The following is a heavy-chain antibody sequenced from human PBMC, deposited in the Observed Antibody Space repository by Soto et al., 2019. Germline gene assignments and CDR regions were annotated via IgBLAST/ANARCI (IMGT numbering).Heavy chain of an antibody. CDR2: IWYDGSNK. CDR3: ARDIPGGYFDY. V-gene: IGHV3-33*01. Sequence: QVQLVESGGGVVQPGRSLRLSCAASGFTFSSYGMHWVRQAPGKGLEWVAVIWYDGSNKYYADSVKGRFTISRDNSKNTLYLQMNSLRAEDTAVHYCARDIPGGYFDYWGQGTLVTVSS. CDR1: GFTFSSYG. D-gene: IGHD3-16*01. J-gene: IGHJ4*02.